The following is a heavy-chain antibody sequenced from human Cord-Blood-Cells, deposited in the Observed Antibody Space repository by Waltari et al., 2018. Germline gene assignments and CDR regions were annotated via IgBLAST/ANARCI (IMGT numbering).Heavy chain of an antibody. D-gene: IGHD4-4*01. CDR1: WCTVRSYS. V-gene: IGHV3-21*01. CDR3: ARDPVTTVTYYFDY. CDR2: ISRNSSYI. Sequence: EVQLVESGGGLVEPGGSLRLSFAASWCTVRSYSMNWVREAPGTGLEWVSSISRNSSYIYYADSVKGRFTISRDNAKNSLCLQMNSLRAEDTAVYYCARDPVTTVTYYFDYWGQGTLVTVSS. J-gene: IGHJ4*02.